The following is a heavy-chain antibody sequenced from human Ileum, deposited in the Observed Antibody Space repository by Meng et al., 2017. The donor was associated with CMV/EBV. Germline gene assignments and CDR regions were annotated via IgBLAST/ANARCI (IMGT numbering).Heavy chain of an antibody. Sequence: GESLKISCAASGFIFNSYAMSWVRQAPEKGLEWVSSISGSDGATYYTDSVKGRFTISRDNSKNTLYLQMTSLKSDDTAVYYCARDLDSGRVSSDLILVPPSTRLFDYWGQGTLVTVSS. CDR2: ISGSDGAT. D-gene: IGHD2/OR15-2a*01. J-gene: IGHJ4*02. V-gene: IGHV3-23*01. CDR1: GFIFNSYA. CDR3: ARDLDSGRVSSDLILVPPSTRLFDY.